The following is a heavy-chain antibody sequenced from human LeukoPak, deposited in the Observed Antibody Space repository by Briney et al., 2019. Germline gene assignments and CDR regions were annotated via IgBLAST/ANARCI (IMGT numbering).Heavy chain of an antibody. CDR2: IYYIGIT. J-gene: IGHJ4*02. Sequence: SETLSLTCTVSGGSISSYYWSWIRQPPGKGLEWIGYIYYIGITNYSPSLKSRVTISLDTTKNQFSLKLSSVTAANTAIDYCATDMSSAGTDYFDYWGQGTLVTVSS. D-gene: IGHD6-13*01. CDR1: GGSISSYY. CDR3: ATDMSSAGTDYFDY. V-gene: IGHV4-59*01.